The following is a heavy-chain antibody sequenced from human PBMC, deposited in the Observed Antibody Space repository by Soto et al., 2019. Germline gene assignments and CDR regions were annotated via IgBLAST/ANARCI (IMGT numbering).Heavy chain of an antibody. CDR3: ERGLRAYRSSSPLVY. Sequence: KPSETLSLTCAVYGGFFSGYYWSWIRQPPGKGLEWIGEINHSGSTNYNPSLKSRVTISVDTSKNKFSLKLSSVTAADTAVYYCERGLRAYRSSSPLVYWGQGTLVTVSS. CDR1: GGFFSGYY. J-gene: IGHJ4*02. D-gene: IGHD6-6*01. V-gene: IGHV4-34*01. CDR2: INHSGST.